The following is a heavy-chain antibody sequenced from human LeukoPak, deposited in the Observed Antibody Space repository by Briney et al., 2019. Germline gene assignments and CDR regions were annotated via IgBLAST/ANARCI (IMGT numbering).Heavy chain of an antibody. Sequence: PGGSLRLSCAASGFTFSSYGVHWVRQAPGKGLEWVAFIRYDGSNKYYADSVKGRFTISRDNSKNTLYLQMNSLRAEDTAVYYCAKEAGSSWYIGGYFDYWGQGTMVTVSS. J-gene: IGHJ4*02. V-gene: IGHV3-30*02. CDR3: AKEAGSSWYIGGYFDY. CDR1: GFTFSSYG. D-gene: IGHD6-13*01. CDR2: IRYDGSNK.